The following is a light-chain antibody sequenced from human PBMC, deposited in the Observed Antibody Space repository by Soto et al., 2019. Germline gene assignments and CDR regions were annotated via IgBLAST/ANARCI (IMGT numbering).Light chain of an antibody. V-gene: IGKV1-5*01. Sequence: DIQLTQSPSTLSASVGDRVTITCRAGQSITNLLAWYQQKPGKAPKLLIYDASSLQAGVPSRFTGSGSGTDFTLTISSLQPEDFATYYCQQVYSFPHTFGQGTKLEV. CDR3: QQVYSFPHT. CDR1: QSITNL. J-gene: IGKJ2*01. CDR2: DAS.